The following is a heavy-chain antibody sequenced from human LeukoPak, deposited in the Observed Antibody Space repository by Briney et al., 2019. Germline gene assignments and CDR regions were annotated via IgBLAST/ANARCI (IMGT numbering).Heavy chain of an antibody. CDR2: ISAYNGNT. CDR3: ALRWELLSPFDY. V-gene: IGHV1-18*01. D-gene: IGHD1-26*01. J-gene: IGHJ4*02. Sequence: ASVKVSCKASGYTFTSYGISWVRQAPGQGLEWMGWISAYNGNTNYAQKLQGRVTMTTDTSTSTAYMGLRSLRSDDTAVYYCALRWELLSPFDYWGQGTLVTVSS. CDR1: GYTFTSYG.